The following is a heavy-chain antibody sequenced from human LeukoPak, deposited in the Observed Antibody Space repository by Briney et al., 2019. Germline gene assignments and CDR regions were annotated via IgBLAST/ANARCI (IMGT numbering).Heavy chain of an antibody. CDR1: GGSISSSSYY. V-gene: IGHV4-39*07. D-gene: IGHD5-12*01. CDR2: IYYSGST. CDR3: ARSPERWLQLMVGDGDAFDI. J-gene: IGHJ3*02. Sequence: NPSETLSLTCTVSGGSISSSSYYWDWIRQPPGKGLEWIGSIYYSGSTYYNPSLKSRVTMSVDTSKNQFSLKLSSVTAADTAVYYCARSPERWLQLMVGDGDAFDIWGQGTMVTVSS.